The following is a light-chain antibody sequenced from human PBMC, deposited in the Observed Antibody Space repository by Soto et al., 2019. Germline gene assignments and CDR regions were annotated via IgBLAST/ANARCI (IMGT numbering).Light chain of an antibody. Sequence: EIVLTQSPVTLSLSPGERATLSCRESQSLTSNYLPWYQRKSGQAPRLLIYGASSIATGIPDRFSGSGCGTGVNLTISRLALEDFAIYYCYQYTGASWTFGKGTIAEIK. CDR2: GAS. J-gene: IGKJ1*01. V-gene: IGKV3-20*01. CDR1: QSLTSNY. CDR3: YQYTGASWT.